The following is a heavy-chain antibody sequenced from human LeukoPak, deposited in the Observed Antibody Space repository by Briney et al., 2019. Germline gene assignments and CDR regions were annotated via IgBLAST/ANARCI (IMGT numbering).Heavy chain of an antibody. CDR2: ISSSSSYI. CDR1: GFTFSSYS. V-gene: IGHV3-21*01. D-gene: IGHD1-1*01. CDR3: ARDLARNEYGMDV. Sequence: GGSLRLSCAASGFTFSSYSMNWVRQAPGKGLEWVSSISSSSSYIYYADSVKGRFTISRDNSKNTLYLQMNSLRAEDTAVYYCARDLARNEYGMDVWGQGTTVTVSS. J-gene: IGHJ6*02.